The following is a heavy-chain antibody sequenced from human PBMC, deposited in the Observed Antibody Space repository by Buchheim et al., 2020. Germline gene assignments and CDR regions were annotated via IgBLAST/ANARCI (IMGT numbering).Heavy chain of an antibody. Sequence: QVQLVESGGGVVQPGRSLRLSCAASGFTFSSYAMHWVRQAPGKGLEWVAVIWYDGSNKYYADSVKGRFTISRDNSKNTLYLQMNSLRAEDTAVYYCATQSMNYYYGMDVWGKGTT. J-gene: IGHJ6*04. D-gene: IGHD6-19*01. CDR2: IWYDGSNK. CDR3: ATQSMNYYYGMDV. V-gene: IGHV3-33*01. CDR1: GFTFSSYA.